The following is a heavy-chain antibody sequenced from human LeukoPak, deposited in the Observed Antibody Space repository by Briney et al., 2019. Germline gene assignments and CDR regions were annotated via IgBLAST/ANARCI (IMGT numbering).Heavy chain of an antibody. CDR2: ISGSDGRT. J-gene: IGHJ4*02. CDR3: AKESSGRFDY. Sequence: GGSLRLPCAASGFAFSSFAMTWVRQAPGKGLEWVSTISGSDGRTYYADSVRGRFTISRDNSKKTLFLQMNSLRAEDTAVYYCAKESSGRFDYWGQGTLVTVSS. D-gene: IGHD3-10*01. V-gene: IGHV3-23*01. CDR1: GFAFSSFA.